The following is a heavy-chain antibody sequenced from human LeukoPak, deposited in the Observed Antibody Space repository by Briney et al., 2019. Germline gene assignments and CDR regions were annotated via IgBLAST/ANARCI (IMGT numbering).Heavy chain of an antibody. Sequence: GGSLRLSCAASGFTFRSYAMNWVRQAPGKGLEWVSGISNSGDTTYHADSVKSRFTISRDNSKNTLYLQMDSLRAEDTAVYYCAIGWELHRFGYWGQGTLVTVSS. CDR1: GFTFRSYA. D-gene: IGHD1-26*01. J-gene: IGHJ4*02. V-gene: IGHV3-23*01. CDR2: ISNSGDTT. CDR3: AIGWELHRFGY.